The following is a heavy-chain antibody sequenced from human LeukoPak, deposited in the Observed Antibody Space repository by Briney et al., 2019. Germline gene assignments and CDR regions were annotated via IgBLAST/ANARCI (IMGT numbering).Heavy chain of an antibody. CDR3: ARGKLDYYDSSGYYRPVGHYFDY. Sequence: GGSLRLSCAASGFTVSSNYMSWVRQAPGKGLEWVSVIYSGGSTYYADSVKGRFTISRHNSKNTLYLQMNSLRAEDTAVYYCARGKLDYYDSSGYYRPVGHYFDYWGQGTLVTVSS. V-gene: IGHV3-53*04. D-gene: IGHD3-22*01. J-gene: IGHJ4*02. CDR1: GFTVSSNY. CDR2: IYSGGST.